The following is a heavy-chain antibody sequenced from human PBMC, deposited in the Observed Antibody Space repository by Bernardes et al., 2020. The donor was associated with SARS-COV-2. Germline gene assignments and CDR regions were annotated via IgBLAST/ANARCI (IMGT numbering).Heavy chain of an antibody. V-gene: IGHV3-53*01. J-gene: IGHJ4*02. CDR2: ISAVRNT. CDR3: ATELQYDDLY. CDR1: GLVFSNTD. Sequence: GGSLRLCCRTSGLVFSNTDMAWVRQAPGKGLEWVATISAVRNTHYADSTLGRFTISRDDANNVVYLQMNSLRAEDTATYFCATELQYDDLYWGQGTRVTVSS. D-gene: IGHD3-16*01.